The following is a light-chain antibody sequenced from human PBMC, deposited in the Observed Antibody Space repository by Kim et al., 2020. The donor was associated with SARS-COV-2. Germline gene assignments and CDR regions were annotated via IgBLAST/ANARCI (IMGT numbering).Light chain of an antibody. V-gene: IGLV3-1*01. CDR1: KLGDKY. CDR3: QAWDRSTAV. Sequence: SVSPGQTASITCSGDKLGDKYACWYQQKSGQSPVLVIYQDTKRPSGIPVRFSGSNSGNTATLTISGTQAMDEADYYCQAWDRSTAVFGGGTQLTVL. CDR2: QDT. J-gene: IGLJ3*02.